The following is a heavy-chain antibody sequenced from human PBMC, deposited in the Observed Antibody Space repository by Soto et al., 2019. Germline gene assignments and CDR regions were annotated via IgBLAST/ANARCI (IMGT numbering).Heavy chain of an antibody. CDR2: ISAYNGNT. CDR3: ARSAKGHSNNWFDP. V-gene: IGHV1-18*01. J-gene: IGHJ5*02. Sequence: ASVKVSCKASGYTFTSYGISWVRQAPGQGLEWMGWISAYNGNTNYAQKLQGRVTMTTDTSTSTAYMELRSLRSDDTAVYYCARSAKGHSNNWFDPWGQGTLVTVSS. D-gene: IGHD4-4*01. CDR1: GYTFTSYG.